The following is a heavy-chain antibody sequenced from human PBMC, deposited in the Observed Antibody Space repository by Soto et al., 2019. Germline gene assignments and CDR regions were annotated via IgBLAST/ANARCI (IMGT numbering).Heavy chain of an antibody. D-gene: IGHD3-3*01. Sequence: PSETLSLTCAVYGGSFSGYYWSWIRQRPGKGLEWIGEINHSGSTNYNPSPKRRGTISGDTSKRQCCRKRSSVTAADTAVYYCARGPLRFLEWCNLYGMDVWGQGTTVTVSS. CDR2: INHSGST. V-gene: IGHV4-34*01. CDR3: ARGPLRFLEWCNLYGMDV. J-gene: IGHJ6*02. CDR1: GGSFSGYY.